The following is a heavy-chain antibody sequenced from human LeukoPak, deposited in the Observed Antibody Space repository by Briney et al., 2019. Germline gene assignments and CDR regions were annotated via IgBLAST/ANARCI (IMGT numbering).Heavy chain of an antibody. CDR3: ARQLDYYYMDV. V-gene: IGHV4-38-2*02. CDR2: IYHSGST. CDR1: GYSISSGYY. J-gene: IGHJ6*03. Sequence: NPSETLSLTCTVSGYSISSGYYWGWIRQPPGKGLEWIGSIYHSGSTYYNPSLKSRVTISVDTSKNQFSLKLSSVTAADTAVYYCARQLDYYYMDVWGKGTTVTVSS. D-gene: IGHD6-13*01.